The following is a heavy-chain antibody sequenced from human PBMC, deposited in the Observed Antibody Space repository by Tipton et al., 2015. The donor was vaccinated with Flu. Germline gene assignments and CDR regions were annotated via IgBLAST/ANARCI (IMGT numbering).Heavy chain of an antibody. J-gene: IGHJ6*02. CDR3: ARRPLYGDYYYSMDV. V-gene: IGHV4-38-2*01. Sequence: TLSLTCAVSGDSISSDFYWGWIRQFPGKGLEWIGTVFRTGSTIYNPSLKSRVTISIDTSKNQFSLKMTSVTAADTAVYYCARRPLYGDYYYSMDVWGQGTTVIVSS. CDR1: GDSISSDFY. D-gene: IGHD4-17*01. CDR2: VFRTGST.